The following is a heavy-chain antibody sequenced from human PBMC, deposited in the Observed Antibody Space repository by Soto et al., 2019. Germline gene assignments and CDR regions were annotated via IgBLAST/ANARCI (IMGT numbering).Heavy chain of an antibody. V-gene: IGHV3-73*01. CDR3: TRHDSNYDFWSGSPPRYGMDV. CDR2: IRSKANSYAT. CDR1: GFTFSGSA. Sequence: EVQLVESGGGLVQPGGSLKLSCAASGFTFSGSAMHWVRQASGKGLEWVGRIRSKANSYATAYAASVKGRFTISSDDSKNTAYLQMNSLKTEDTAVYYCTRHDSNYDFWSGSPPRYGMDVWGQGTTVTVSS. J-gene: IGHJ6*02. D-gene: IGHD3-3*01.